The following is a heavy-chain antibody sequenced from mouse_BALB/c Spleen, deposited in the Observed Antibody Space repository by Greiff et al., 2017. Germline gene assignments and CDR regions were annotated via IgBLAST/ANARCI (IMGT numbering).Heavy chain of an antibody. CDR3: ARIYDGYYGFAY. V-gene: IGHV1-47*01. CDR1: GYTFTTYP. CDR2: FHPYNDDT. D-gene: IGHD2-3*01. J-gene: IGHJ3*01. Sequence: VQLKESGAELVKPGASVKMSCKAFGYTFTTYPIEWMKQNHGKSLEWIGNFHPYNDDTKYNEKFKGKAKLTVEKSSSTVYLELSRLTSDDSAVYYCARIYDGYYGFAYWGQGTLVTVSA.